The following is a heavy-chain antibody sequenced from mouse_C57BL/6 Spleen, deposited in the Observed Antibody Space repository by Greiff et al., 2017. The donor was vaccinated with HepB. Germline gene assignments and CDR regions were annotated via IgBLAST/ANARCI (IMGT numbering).Heavy chain of an antibody. CDR3: ASEGLTGTGAWFAY. J-gene: IGHJ3*01. D-gene: IGHD4-1*01. Sequence: VKVVESGPGLVAPSQSLSITCTVSGFSLTSYGVDWVRQSPGKGLEWLGVIWGVGSTNYNSALKSRLSISKDNSKSQVFLKMNSLQTDDTAMYYCASEGLTGTGAWFAYWGQGTLVTVSA. CDR1: GFSLTSYG. V-gene: IGHV2-6*01. CDR2: IWGVGST.